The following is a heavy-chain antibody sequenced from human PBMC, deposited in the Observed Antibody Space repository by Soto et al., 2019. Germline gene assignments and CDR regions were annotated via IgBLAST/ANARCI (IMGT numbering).Heavy chain of an antibody. D-gene: IGHD3-3*01. CDR3: ARDMYYDFWSGYSATDY. Sequence: GASVKVSCKASGYTFTSYGISWVRQAPGQGLEWMGWISAYNGNTNYAQKLQGRVTMTTDTSTSTAYMELRSPRSDDTAVYYCARDMYYDFWSGYSATDYWGQGTLVTVSS. V-gene: IGHV1-18*01. J-gene: IGHJ4*02. CDR1: GYTFTSYG. CDR2: ISAYNGNT.